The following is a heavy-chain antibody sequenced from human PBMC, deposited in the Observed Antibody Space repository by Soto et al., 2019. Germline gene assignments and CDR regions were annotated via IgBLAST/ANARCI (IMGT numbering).Heavy chain of an antibody. Sequence: SVKVSCKASGGTLSSYVISWVRQAPGQGPEWMGGIIPIFGTATYGEKFQGRVTITADESTSTTYMELSSLKSEDTAVYYCARDPRQDCSGETCYYSWGQGTLVTVSS. V-gene: IGHV1-69*13. CDR2: IIPIFGTA. CDR3: ARDPRQDCSGETCYYS. CDR1: GGTLSSYV. J-gene: IGHJ4*02. D-gene: IGHD2-15*01.